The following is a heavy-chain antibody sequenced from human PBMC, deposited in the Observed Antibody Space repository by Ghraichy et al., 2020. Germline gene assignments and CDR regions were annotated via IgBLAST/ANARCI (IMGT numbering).Heavy chain of an antibody. Sequence: SETLSLTCTVSGGSISSYYWSWIRQPPGKGLEWIGYIYYSGSTNYNPSLKSRVTISVDTSKNQFSLKLSSVTAADTAVYYCARTWVQSLFDPWGQGTLVTVSS. V-gene: IGHV4-59*01. D-gene: IGHD5-18*01. CDR2: IYYSGST. J-gene: IGHJ5*02. CDR1: GGSISSYY. CDR3: ARTWVQSLFDP.